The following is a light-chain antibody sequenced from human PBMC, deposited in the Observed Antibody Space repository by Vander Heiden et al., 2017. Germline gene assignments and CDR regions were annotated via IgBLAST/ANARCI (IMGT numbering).Light chain of an antibody. Sequence: DIQMTPSPSSLSASVGDRVTITCQASQSISSYLNWYQQKPGKAPKLLIYAASSLQSGVPSRFSGSGSGTDFTLTISSLQPEDFATYYCQQCYSTLMYTFGQGTKLEIK. CDR1: QSISSY. CDR3: QQCYSTLMYT. CDR2: AAS. J-gene: IGKJ2*01. V-gene: IGKV1-39*01.